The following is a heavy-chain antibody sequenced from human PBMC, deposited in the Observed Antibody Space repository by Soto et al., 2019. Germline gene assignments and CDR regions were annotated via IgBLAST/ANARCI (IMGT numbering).Heavy chain of an antibody. V-gene: IGHV4-31*03. Sequence: QVQLQESGPGLVKPSQTLSLTCTVSGGSISSGGSYWSWIRQHPGKGLEWIGYIYYSGSTYYNPSLKSRVTISVDTSKNQFALKLSSVTAADTAGYYCARGEGVGSPDFDYWGQGTLVTVSS. J-gene: IGHJ4*02. CDR3: ARGEGVGSPDFDY. D-gene: IGHD2-8*01. CDR2: IYYSGST. CDR1: GGSISSGGSY.